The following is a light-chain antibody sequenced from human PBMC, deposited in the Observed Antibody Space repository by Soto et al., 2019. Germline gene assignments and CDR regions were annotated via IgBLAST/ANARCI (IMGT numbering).Light chain of an antibody. CDR2: EVS. Sequence: QSALTQPPSASGSPGQSVTISCTGTSSDVGAYKYVSWYQQYPGKAPKLMIYEVSKRPSGVPDRFSGCKSGNTASLTVSGFQAEDEADYNCTSYVRSNLWVFGGGPKLTVL. V-gene: IGLV2-8*01. CDR1: SSDVGAYKY. J-gene: IGLJ3*02. CDR3: TSYVRSNLWV.